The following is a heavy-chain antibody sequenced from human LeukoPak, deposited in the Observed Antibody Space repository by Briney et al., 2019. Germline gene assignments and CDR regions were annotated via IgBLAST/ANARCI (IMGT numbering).Heavy chain of an antibody. V-gene: IGHV4-59*01. Sequence: PSETLSLTCTVSGGSISSYYWSWIRQPPGKGLEWIGYIYYSGSTNYNPSLKSRVTISVDTSKNQFSLKLSSVTAADTAVYYCARGRPYNWNDNNWFDPWGQGTLVTVSS. CDR1: GGSISSYY. J-gene: IGHJ5*02. CDR2: IYYSGST. D-gene: IGHD1-1*01. CDR3: ARGRPYNWNDNNWFDP.